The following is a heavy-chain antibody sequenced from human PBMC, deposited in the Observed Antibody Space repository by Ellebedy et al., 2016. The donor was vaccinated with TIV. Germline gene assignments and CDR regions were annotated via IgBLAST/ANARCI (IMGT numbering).Heavy chain of an antibody. D-gene: IGHD3-3*01. CDR1: GFTFSSHW. Sequence: GESLKISXAASGFTFSSHWMHWVRQAPGKGLVWVSRINRDGSSTGYADSVKGRLTISRDNAKNTLYLQMDSLGAEDTTVYYCARDRGVSLFGVITPGASDIWGQGTMVTISS. CDR2: INRDGSST. J-gene: IGHJ3*02. CDR3: ARDRGVSLFGVITPGASDI. V-gene: IGHV3-74*01.